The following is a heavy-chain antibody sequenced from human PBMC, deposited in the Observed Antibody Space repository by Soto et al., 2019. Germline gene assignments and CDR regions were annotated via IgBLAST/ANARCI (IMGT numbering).Heavy chain of an antibody. CDR3: ARGDTYYYDSSGYYPHAFDI. V-gene: IGHV3-33*01. D-gene: IGHD3-22*01. CDR2: IWYDGSNK. J-gene: IGHJ3*02. Sequence: GGSLRLSCAASGFTFSSYGMHWVRQAPGKGLEWVAVIWYDGSNKYYADSVKGRFTISRDNSKNTLYLQMNSLRAEDTAVYYCARGDTYYYDSSGYYPHAFDISGQGTMVTVSS. CDR1: GFTFSSYG.